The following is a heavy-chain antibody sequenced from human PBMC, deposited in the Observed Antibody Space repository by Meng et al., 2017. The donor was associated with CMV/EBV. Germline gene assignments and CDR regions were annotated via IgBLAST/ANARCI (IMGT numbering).Heavy chain of an antibody. J-gene: IGHJ6*02. V-gene: IGHV3-20*04. CDR3: AREGGIAAAGYYYGMDV. CDR2: IHWNGGST. D-gene: IGHD6-13*01. Sequence: GESLMISCAASGFTFDDYCMSWVRQAPGRGLEWVSGIHWNGGSTGDADSVKGRFTISRDNAKNSLYLQMNSLRAEDTALYYCAREGGIAAAGYYYGMDVWGQGTTVTVSS. CDR1: GFTFDDYC.